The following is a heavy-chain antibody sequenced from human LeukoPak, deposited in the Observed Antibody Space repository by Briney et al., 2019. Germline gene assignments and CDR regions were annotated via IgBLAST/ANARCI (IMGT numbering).Heavy chain of an antibody. J-gene: IGHJ2*01. Sequence: PGGSLRLSCAASGFTFSSYAMHWVRQAPGKGLEWVAVISYDGTIEDYADSVKGRFTISRDNSKNTLYLQMNSLRAEDTALYYCAKDIGTGGTGWYFDLWGRGTLVTVSS. D-gene: IGHD6-13*01. CDR1: GFTFSSYA. V-gene: IGHV3-30-3*01. CDR2: ISYDGTIE. CDR3: AKDIGTGGTGWYFDL.